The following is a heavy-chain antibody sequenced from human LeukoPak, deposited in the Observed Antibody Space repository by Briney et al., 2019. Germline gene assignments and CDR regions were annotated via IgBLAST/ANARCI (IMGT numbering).Heavy chain of an antibody. CDR2: INPNSGGT. CDR1: GYTFTGYY. J-gene: IGHJ4*02. D-gene: IGHD6-13*01. CDR3: ARDPGGYSSSWYGDY. V-gene: IGHV1-2*02. Sequence: ASVKVSCKASGYTFTGYYMHWVRQAPGQGLEWMGWINPNSGGTNYAQKFQGRVTMTRDTSISTAYMELSRLRSDDTAVYYCARDPGGYSSSWYGDYWGQGTLVTVSS.